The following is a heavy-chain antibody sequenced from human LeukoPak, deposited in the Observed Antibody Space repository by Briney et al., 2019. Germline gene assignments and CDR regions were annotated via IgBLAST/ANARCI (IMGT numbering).Heavy chain of an antibody. V-gene: IGHV4-59*08. D-gene: IGHD3-16*01. J-gene: IGHJ5*02. CDR3: GEGFSHHLPPSCFDP. CDR2: IYYSGST. CDR1: GGTISSYY. Sequence: PSETLSLTCTVSGGTISSYYWSWIRQPPGKGLEWIGYIYYSGSTNYNPSLKSRVIISEDTSKNQFSLELSSVTAADPAVYYWGEGFSHHLPPSCFDPGGQEPWSPSPQ.